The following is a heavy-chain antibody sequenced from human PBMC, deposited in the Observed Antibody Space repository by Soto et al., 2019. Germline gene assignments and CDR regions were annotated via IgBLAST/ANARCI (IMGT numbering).Heavy chain of an antibody. CDR1: GFTFSSYE. V-gene: IGHV3-48*03. CDR2: ISSSGSTI. J-gene: IGHJ4*02. D-gene: IGHD6-6*01. CDR3: ARVHSSTSGRALDH. Sequence: EVQLVESGGGLVQPGGSVRVSCAVSGFTFSSYEMNWVRQAPGKGLEWVSYISSSGSTIYYADSVKGRFTVSRDNAKKLLYLQMNSLIAADPAVYYWARVHSSTSGRALDHWGQGTLVTVSS.